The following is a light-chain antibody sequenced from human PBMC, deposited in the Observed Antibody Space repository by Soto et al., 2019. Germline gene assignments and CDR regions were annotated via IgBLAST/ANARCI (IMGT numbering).Light chain of an antibody. CDR2: EVS. CDR1: SSDVGGYNY. J-gene: IGLJ2*01. Sequence: QSVLTQPASVSGSPGQSITISCTGTSSDVGGYNYVSWYQQHPGKVPKLIIYEVSNRPPGVSNRFSGSKSGNTASLTISGLQAEDEADYYCSSYTTISTLLFGGGTQLTVL. CDR3: SSYTTISTLL. V-gene: IGLV2-14*01.